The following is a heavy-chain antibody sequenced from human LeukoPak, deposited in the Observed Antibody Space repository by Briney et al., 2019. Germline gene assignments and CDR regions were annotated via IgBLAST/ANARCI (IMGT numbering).Heavy chain of an antibody. V-gene: IGHV4-39*01. Sequence: SETLSLTCTVSGGSISSSSYYWGWIRQPPGKGLEWIGSIYYSGSTYYNPSLKSRVTISVDTSKNQFSLKLSSVTAADTAVYYCARLPRGLGSYHFDYWGQGTLVTVSS. D-gene: IGHD3-10*01. CDR1: GGSISSSSYY. J-gene: IGHJ4*02. CDR2: IYYSGST. CDR3: ARLPRGLGSYHFDY.